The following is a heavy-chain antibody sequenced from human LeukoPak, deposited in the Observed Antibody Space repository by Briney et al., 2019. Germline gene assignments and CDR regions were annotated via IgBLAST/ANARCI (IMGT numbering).Heavy chain of an antibody. CDR2: ISWDGTAQ. CDR3: AKAKDYHVSGSYDF. V-gene: IGHV3-30*18. D-gene: IGHD3-10*01. Sequence: QPGRSLRLSCAASGFTFSDYGMHWVRQAPGKGLEWVAVISWDGTAQHYVDSVKGRFTISRDNSKNTLYLQMTGLRAEDTAVYYCAKAKDYHVSGSYDFWGQGTLVTVSS. CDR1: GFTFSDYG. J-gene: IGHJ4*02.